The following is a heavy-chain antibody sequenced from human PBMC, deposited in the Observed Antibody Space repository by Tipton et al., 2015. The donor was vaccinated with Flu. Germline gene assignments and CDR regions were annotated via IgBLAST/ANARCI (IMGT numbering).Heavy chain of an antibody. Sequence: QLVQSGAEVKKPGASVKVSCKASGYTFTGYYMHWVRQATGQGLEWMGRINPNSGGPNYAQKFQGRVTMTRDTSISTAYMELSRLRSFDTAVFFCAKTGYYFDVSVYNNWFDPWGQGTLFSFSS. CDR2: INPNSGGP. CDR3: AKTGYYFDVSVYNNWFDP. V-gene: IGHV1-2*06. CDR1: GYTFTGYY. J-gene: IGHJ5*02. D-gene: IGHD3-22*01.